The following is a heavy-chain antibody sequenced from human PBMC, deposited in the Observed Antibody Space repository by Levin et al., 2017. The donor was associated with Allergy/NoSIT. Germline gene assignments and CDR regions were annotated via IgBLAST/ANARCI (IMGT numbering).Heavy chain of an antibody. J-gene: IGHJ4*02. CDR3: ITEDNTY. CDR2: IKSKTRGGTT. Sequence: GESLKFSCAVSGLSFTNAWMSWVRQAPGKGLEWVGRIKSKTRGGTTDYAAPVKGRFTISREDSINTLYLQMNSLRDEDTAMYYCITEDNTYGGQGTLVTVSS. V-gene: IGHV3-15*01. D-gene: IGHD5-24*01. CDR1: GLSFTNAW.